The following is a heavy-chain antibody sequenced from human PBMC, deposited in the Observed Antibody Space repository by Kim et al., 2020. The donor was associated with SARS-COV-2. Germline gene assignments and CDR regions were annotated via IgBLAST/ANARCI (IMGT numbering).Heavy chain of an antibody. Sequence: GGSLRLSCAASGFTFSSYAMHWVRQAPGKGLEWVAVISYDGTNKYYADSVKGRFTISRDNSKNTLFLQMNSLRAEDTAVHYCARAYGGNYFHGMDVWGQGTTVTVSS. J-gene: IGHJ6*02. CDR3: ARAYGGNYFHGMDV. D-gene: IGHD4-17*01. CDR1: GFTFSSYA. CDR2: ISYDGTNK. V-gene: IGHV3-30-3*01.